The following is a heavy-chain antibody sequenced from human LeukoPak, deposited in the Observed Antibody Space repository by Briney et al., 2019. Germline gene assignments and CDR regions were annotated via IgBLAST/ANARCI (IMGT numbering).Heavy chain of an antibody. V-gene: IGHV4-61*02. CDR1: GGSISSGSYY. CDR2: IYTSGST. CDR3: ARDGYYYGSSGYYYPED. Sequence: PSETLSLTCTVSGGSISSGSYYRSWIRQPAGKGLEWIGRIYTSGSTNYNPSLKSRVTISVDTSKNQFSLKLSSVTAADTAVYYCARDGYYYGSSGYYYPEDWGQGTLVTVSS. D-gene: IGHD3-22*01. J-gene: IGHJ4*02.